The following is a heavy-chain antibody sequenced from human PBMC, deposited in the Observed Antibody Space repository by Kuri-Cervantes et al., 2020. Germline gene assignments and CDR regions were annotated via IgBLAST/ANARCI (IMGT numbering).Heavy chain of an antibody. V-gene: IGHV4-34*01. CDR1: GGSFSGSY. D-gene: IGHD6-19*01. J-gene: IGHJ4*02. CDR3: ARHGRVGQWLGLHYFDY. Sequence: SQTLSLTCAVYGGSFSGSYWSWIRQPPGKGLEWIGEINHSGSTNYNPSLKSRVTISVDTSKNQFSLKLNSVTAADTAVYYCARHGRVGQWLGLHYFDYWGQGTLVTVSS. CDR2: INHSGST.